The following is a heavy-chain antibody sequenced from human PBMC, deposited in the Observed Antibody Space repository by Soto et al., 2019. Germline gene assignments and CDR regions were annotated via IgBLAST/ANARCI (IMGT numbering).Heavy chain of an antibody. CDR3: AADWNDGVGYYYMDV. D-gene: IGHD1-1*01. Sequence: GGSLRLSCAASGFTVSSNYMSWVRQAPGKGLEWVSVIYSGGSTYYADSVKGRFTISRHNSKNTLYLQMNSLRAEDTAVYYCAADWNDGVGYYYMDVWGKGTTVTVSS. V-gene: IGHV3-53*04. J-gene: IGHJ6*03. CDR2: IYSGGST. CDR1: GFTVSSNY.